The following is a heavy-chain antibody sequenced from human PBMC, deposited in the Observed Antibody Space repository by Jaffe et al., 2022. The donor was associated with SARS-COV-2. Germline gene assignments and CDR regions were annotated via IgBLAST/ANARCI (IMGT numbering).Heavy chain of an antibody. CDR3: ARFEKGWFGELLPIDY. J-gene: IGHJ4*02. Sequence: QVTLKESGPVLVKPTETLTLTCTVSGFSLSNARMGVSWIRQPPGKALEWLAHIFSNDEKSYSTSLKSRLTISKDTSKSQVVLTMTNMDPVDTATYYCARFEKGWFGELLPIDYWGQGTLVTVSS. V-gene: IGHV2-26*01. CDR1: GFSLSNARMG. CDR2: IFSNDEK. D-gene: IGHD3-10*01.